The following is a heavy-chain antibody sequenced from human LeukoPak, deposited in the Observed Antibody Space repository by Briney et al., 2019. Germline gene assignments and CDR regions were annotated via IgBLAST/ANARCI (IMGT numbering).Heavy chain of an antibody. Sequence: GASVKVSCKASGDTFTSYGISWVRQAPGQGLEWMGWISAYNGNTNYAQKLQGRVTMTTDTSTSTAYMELRSLRSDDTAVYYCARDLPPNYDSSGYYDYWGQGTLVTVSS. CDR2: ISAYNGNT. V-gene: IGHV1-18*01. CDR1: GDTFTSYG. D-gene: IGHD3-22*01. CDR3: ARDLPPNYDSSGYYDY. J-gene: IGHJ4*02.